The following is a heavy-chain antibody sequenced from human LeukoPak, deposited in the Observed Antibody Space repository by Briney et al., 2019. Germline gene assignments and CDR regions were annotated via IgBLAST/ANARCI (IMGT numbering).Heavy chain of an antibody. V-gene: IGHV3-53*01. J-gene: IGHJ6*02. CDR2: IYSGGST. Sequence: GGSLRLSCAASGFTVSSNYMSWVRQAPGKGLEWVSVIYSGGSTYYADSVKGRFTISRDNSKNTLYLQMNSLRAEDTVVYYCAREGGHYYGMDVWGQGTTVTVSS. CDR3: AREGGHYYGMDV. CDR1: GFTVSSNY.